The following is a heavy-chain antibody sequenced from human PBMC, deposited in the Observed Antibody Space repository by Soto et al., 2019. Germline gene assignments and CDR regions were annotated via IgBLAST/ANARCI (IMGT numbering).Heavy chain of an antibody. CDR3: ARAGENYGSGTFSPPLRYYFNS. D-gene: IGHD3-10*01. CDR2: INPSGGRT. Sequence: QVQLVQSGAEVKEPGASVTVSCKASGYTFTTHYMHWVRQAPGQGLEWMGIINPSGGRTTYALKFQGRVSLTSDTSTNTVYMELSSLRSEDTAVYYCARAGENYGSGTFSPPLRYYFNSWGQGTLVTVSS. CDR1: GYTFTTHY. J-gene: IGHJ4*02. V-gene: IGHV1-46*01.